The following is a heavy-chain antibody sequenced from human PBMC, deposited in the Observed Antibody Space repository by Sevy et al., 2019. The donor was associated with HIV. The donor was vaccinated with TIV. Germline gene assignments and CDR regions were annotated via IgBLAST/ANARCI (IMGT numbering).Heavy chain of an antibody. CDR1: GFTFGDYA. J-gene: IGHJ3*02. D-gene: IGHD6-25*01. V-gene: IGHV3-49*03. CDR3: RAHSTAAAGGDAFDI. Sequence: GGSLRLSCTASGFTFGDYAMSWFRQAPGKGLEWVGFIRSKAYGGTTEYAASVKGRFTISRDDSKSIAYLQMNSLKTEDTAVYYCRAHSTAAAGGDAFDIWGQGTMVTVSS. CDR2: IRSKAYGGTT.